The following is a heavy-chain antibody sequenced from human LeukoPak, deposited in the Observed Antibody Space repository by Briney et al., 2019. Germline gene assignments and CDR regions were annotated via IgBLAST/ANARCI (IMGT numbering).Heavy chain of an antibody. J-gene: IGHJ4*02. CDR2: ISRDGSNE. V-gene: IGHV3-30*05. Sequence: GGSLRLSCAASGFTFSSYSMNWVRQAPGKGLEWVALISRDGSNEYYADSVKGRFTISRDNSKETLFLQMSSLRAEDTAVYYCARNVWGSYRSFYLDYWGQGTLVTVSP. CDR1: GFTFSSYS. D-gene: IGHD3-16*02. CDR3: ARNVWGSYRSFYLDY.